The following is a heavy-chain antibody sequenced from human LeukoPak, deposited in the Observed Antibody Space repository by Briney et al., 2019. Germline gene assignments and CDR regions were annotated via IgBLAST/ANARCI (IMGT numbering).Heavy chain of an antibody. D-gene: IGHD5-18*01. V-gene: IGHV4-30-2*01. CDR2: IYHSGST. CDR1: GGSISSGGYY. J-gene: IGHJ4*02. Sequence: KASETLSLTCTVSGGSISSGGYYWSWIRQPPGKGLEWIGYIYHSGSTYYNPSLKSRVTISVDRSKNQFSLKLSSVTAADTAVYYGARLTWDTTMVRYNFDFWGQGTLVTVSS. CDR3: ARLTWDTTMVRYNFDF.